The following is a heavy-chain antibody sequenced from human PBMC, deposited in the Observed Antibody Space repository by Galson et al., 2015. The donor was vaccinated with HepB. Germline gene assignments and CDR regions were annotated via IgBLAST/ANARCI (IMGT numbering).Heavy chain of an antibody. CDR1: GGTFSSYT. CDR2: IIPIRGIA. V-gene: IGHV1-69*02. D-gene: IGHD6-13*01. J-gene: IGHJ5*02. CDR3: ARGYSSSFNWFDP. Sequence: SVKVSCKASGGTFSSYTISWVRQAPGRGLEWMGRIIPIRGIANYAQKFQGRVTITADQSTSTAYMELSSLRSEDTAVYYRARGYSSSFNWFDPWGQGTLVTVSS.